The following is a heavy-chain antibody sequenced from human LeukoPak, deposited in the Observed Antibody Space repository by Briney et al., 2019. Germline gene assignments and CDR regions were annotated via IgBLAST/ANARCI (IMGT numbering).Heavy chain of an antibody. Sequence: SVKVSCKASAGTLSSYAITWLRQAPGQGFQYVGGIIPVLGRTNYPQNFPGRAMITTDDSMTTVYMELRSLKSEDTAIYYCARKYYYDNLGYTGWGQGTLVTVSP. V-gene: IGHV1-69*05. D-gene: IGHD3-16*01. J-gene: IGHJ4*02. CDR2: IIPVLGRT. CDR1: AGTLSSYA. CDR3: ARKYYYDNLGYTG.